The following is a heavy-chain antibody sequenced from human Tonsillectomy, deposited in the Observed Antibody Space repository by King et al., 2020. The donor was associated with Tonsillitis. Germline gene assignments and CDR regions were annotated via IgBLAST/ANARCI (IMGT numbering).Heavy chain of an antibody. CDR3: ARMENYDILTAYYTFAY. Sequence: VQLVESGGGLVQPGGSLRLSCATSGFTFSGYSISWFRQAPGKGLEWVSCIRSSGNVKHYGDSVKGRFTISRDNAKNSVDLQVNSLRAEDTAMYYCARMENYDILTAYYTFAYWGQGTLVTVSS. J-gene: IGHJ4*02. CDR1: GFTFSGYS. V-gene: IGHV3-48*01. CDR2: IRSSGNVK. D-gene: IGHD3-9*01.